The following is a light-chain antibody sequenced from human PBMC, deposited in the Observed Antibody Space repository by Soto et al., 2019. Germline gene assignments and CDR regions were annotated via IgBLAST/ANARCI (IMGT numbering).Light chain of an antibody. Sequence: XSASVGDRVTITCRASQTISSYLNWYQQKPGKAPNLLIYYTSSLQSGVPSRFSGSGSGTDFTLTISSLQPEDFATYYCQQSYSMPRTFGQGTKLEIK. CDR2: YTS. CDR1: QTISSY. CDR3: QQSYSMPRT. V-gene: IGKV1-39*01. J-gene: IGKJ2*01.